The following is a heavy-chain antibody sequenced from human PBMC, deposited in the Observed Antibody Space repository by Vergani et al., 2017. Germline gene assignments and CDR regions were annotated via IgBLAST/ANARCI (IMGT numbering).Heavy chain of an antibody. V-gene: IGHV5-51*01. J-gene: IGHJ4*02. CDR3: ARRHCSSTSCYYYYFDY. D-gene: IGHD2-2*01. CDR1: GYSFTSYW. CDR2: IYPGDSDT. Sequence: EVQLVQSGAEVKKPGESLKISCKGSGYSFTSYWIGWVRQMPGKGLEWMGIIYPGDSDTRYSPAFPGQVTIPADQSSSTAYLQWSSLKASDTAMYYCARRHCSSTSCYYYYFDYWGQGTLVTGSS.